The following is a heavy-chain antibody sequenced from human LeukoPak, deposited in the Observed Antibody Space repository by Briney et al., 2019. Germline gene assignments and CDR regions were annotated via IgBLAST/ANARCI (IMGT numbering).Heavy chain of an antibody. D-gene: IGHD6-13*01. CDR3: AKDPLSWYFAFDI. Sequence: SGGSLRLSCAASGFTFSSYAMSWVRQAPGKGLEWVSAISGSGGSTYYADSVKGRFTISRDISKNTLYLQMNSLRAEDTAVYYCAKDPLSWYFAFDIWGQGTMVTVSS. CDR1: GFTFSSYA. J-gene: IGHJ3*02. CDR2: ISGSGGST. V-gene: IGHV3-23*01.